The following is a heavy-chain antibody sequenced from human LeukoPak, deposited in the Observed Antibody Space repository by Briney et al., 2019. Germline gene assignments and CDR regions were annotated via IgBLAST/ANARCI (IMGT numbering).Heavy chain of an antibody. J-gene: IGHJ4*02. Sequence: SETLSLTCTVSGGSISSHYWSWIRQPPGKGLGWIGYIYYSGSTNYNPSLKSRVTISVDTSKNQFSLQLSSVTAADTAVYYCARGGTYGSGSRAFDYWGQGTLVTVSS. CDR2: IYYSGST. CDR3: ARGGTYGSGSRAFDY. V-gene: IGHV4-59*11. CDR1: GGSISSHY. D-gene: IGHD3-10*01.